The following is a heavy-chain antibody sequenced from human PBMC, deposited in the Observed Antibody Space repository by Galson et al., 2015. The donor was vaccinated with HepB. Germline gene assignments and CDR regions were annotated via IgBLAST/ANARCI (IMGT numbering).Heavy chain of an antibody. D-gene: IGHD1-14*01. J-gene: IGHJ4*02. Sequence: SLRLSCASSGFTFSTYWMYWVRQTPGRGLVWLSCIHSDGSKIGYADSVKGRFTISRDNAKNTLYLQMNSLRVEDTAGYYCASGGFGFGTDFWGQGTLVTVSS. CDR2: IHSDGSKI. V-gene: IGHV3-74*01. CDR3: ASGGFGFGTDF. CDR1: GFTFSTYW.